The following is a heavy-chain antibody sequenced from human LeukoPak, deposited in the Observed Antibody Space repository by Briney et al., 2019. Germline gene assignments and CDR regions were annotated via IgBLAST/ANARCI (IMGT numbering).Heavy chain of an antibody. CDR2: IWYDGSNK. Sequence: GGSLRLSCAASGSTFSSYGMHWVRQAPGKGLEWVAVIWYDGSNKYYADSVKGRFTISRDNSKNTLYLQMNSLRAEDTAVYYCARDGIAVAGDKFDYWGQGTLVTVSS. V-gene: IGHV3-33*01. J-gene: IGHJ4*02. CDR3: ARDGIAVAGDKFDY. D-gene: IGHD6-19*01. CDR1: GSTFSSYG.